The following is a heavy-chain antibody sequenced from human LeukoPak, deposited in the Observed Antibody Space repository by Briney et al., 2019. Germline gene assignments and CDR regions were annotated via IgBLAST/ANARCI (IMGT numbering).Heavy chain of an antibody. CDR1: GYTFTSYG. V-gene: IGHV1-18*01. D-gene: IGHD2-2*01. CDR2: ISAYNGST. J-gene: IGHJ3*02. Sequence: ASVKVSCKASGYTFTSYGISWVRQAPGQGLEWMGWISAYNGSTNYAQKLQGRVTMTTDTSTSTAYMELRSLRSDDTAVYYCAREGYCSSTSCYGGDAFDIWGQGTMVTVSS. CDR3: AREGYCSSTSCYGGDAFDI.